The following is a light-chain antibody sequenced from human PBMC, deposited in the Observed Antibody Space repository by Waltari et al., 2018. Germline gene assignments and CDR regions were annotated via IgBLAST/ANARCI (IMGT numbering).Light chain of an antibody. CDR1: QGISSY. CDR3: QQYYTYPRT. CDR2: AAS. Sequence: AIRMTQSPSSFSASTGDRVTITCRASQGISSYLAWYQQKPGRVPKLLMSAASTLHSGVPSRFTGSGSGTDFTVTINCLQSDDFATYYCQQYYTYPRTFGQGTKVEIK. V-gene: IGKV1-8*01. J-gene: IGKJ1*01.